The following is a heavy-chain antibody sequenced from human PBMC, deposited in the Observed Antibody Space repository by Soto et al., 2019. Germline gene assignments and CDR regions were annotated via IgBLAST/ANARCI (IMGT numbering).Heavy chain of an antibody. Sequence: GGSLTLSCAASGFTFSDYYMSWIRQAPGKGLEWVSYISSSSSYTNYADSVKGRFTISRDNAKNSLYLQMNSLRAEDTAVYYCARSYCGGDCYSGPYYYGMDVWGQGTTVTVSS. D-gene: IGHD2-21*02. CDR3: ARSYCGGDCYSGPYYYGMDV. V-gene: IGHV3-11*06. CDR1: GFTFSDYY. CDR2: ISSSSSYT. J-gene: IGHJ6*02.